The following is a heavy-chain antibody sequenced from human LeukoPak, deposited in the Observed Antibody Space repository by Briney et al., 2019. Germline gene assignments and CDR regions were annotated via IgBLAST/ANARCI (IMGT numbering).Heavy chain of an antibody. CDR2: IYWNDDK. V-gene: IGHV2-5*01. D-gene: IGHD3-3*01. CDR3: GSFTIFGVVYDY. Sequence: SGPTLVKPTQTLTLTCTFSGFSLSTSGVGVGWIRQPPGKALEWLALIYWNDDKRYSPSLKSRLTITKDTSKNQVVLTMTNMDPVDTATYYCGSFTIFGVVYDYWGQGTLVTVSS. CDR1: GFSLSTSGVG. J-gene: IGHJ4*02.